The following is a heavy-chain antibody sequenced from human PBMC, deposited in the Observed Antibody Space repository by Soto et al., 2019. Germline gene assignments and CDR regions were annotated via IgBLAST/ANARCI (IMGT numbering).Heavy chain of an antibody. CDR3: ARATRGYGGNAGFDAFDI. CDR1: GYTFTSYG. J-gene: IGHJ3*02. CDR2: ISAYNGNT. Sequence: GASVKVSCKASGYTFTSYGISWVRQAPGQGLEWMGWISAYNGNTNYAQKLQGRVTMTTDTSTSTAYMELSSLRSEDTAVYYCARATRGYGGNAGFDAFDIWGQGTMVTVSS. D-gene: IGHD4-17*01. V-gene: IGHV1-18*01.